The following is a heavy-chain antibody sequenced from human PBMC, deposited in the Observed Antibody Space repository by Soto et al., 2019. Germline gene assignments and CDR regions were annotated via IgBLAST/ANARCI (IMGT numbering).Heavy chain of an antibody. CDR2: INHSGST. CDR3: ARPYSGSDRGVLGY. Sequence: QVQLQQWGAGLLKPSETLSLTCAVYGGSFSGYYWSWIRQPPGKGLEWIGEINHSGSTNYNPSLKIRVAISVATTKNQFSLKLSSVTAADSAVYYGARPYSGSDRGVLGYWGQGTLVTVSS. CDR1: GGSFSGYY. J-gene: IGHJ4*02. D-gene: IGHD5-12*01. V-gene: IGHV4-34*01.